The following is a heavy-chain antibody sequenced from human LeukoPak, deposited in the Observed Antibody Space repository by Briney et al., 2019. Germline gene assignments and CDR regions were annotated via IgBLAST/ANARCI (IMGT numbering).Heavy chain of an antibody. CDR2: ISWNSGSI. Sequence: PGRSLRLSCAASGFTFDDYAMHWVRHAPGKGLEWVSGISWNSGSIGYADSVKGRFTISRDNAKNSLYLQMNSLRAEDTALYYCAKAYLGSGTVDYWGQGTLVTVSS. D-gene: IGHD3-10*01. J-gene: IGHJ4*02. V-gene: IGHV3-9*01. CDR1: GFTFDDYA. CDR3: AKAYLGSGTVDY.